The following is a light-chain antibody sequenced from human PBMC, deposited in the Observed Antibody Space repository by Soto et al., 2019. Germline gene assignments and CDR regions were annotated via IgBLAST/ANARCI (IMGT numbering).Light chain of an antibody. J-gene: IGKJ1*01. CDR2: GAS. CDR1: QSVNSN. Sequence: EIVLTQSPATLSLSPGERATLSCRASQSVNSNLAWYQQKPGQAPSLLTYGASTRATGIPARFSGSGSGTEFTLTISSLQPEDFAVYYCQQYYNWPRTFGQGTKVDIK. V-gene: IGKV3-15*01. CDR3: QQYYNWPRT.